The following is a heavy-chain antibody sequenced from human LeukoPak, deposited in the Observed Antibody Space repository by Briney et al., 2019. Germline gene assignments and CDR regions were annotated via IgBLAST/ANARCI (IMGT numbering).Heavy chain of an antibody. D-gene: IGHD6-19*01. J-gene: IGHJ5*02. CDR2: ISSSSSTI. Sequence: PGGSLRLSCAASGFTFSSYSMNWVRQAPGKGLEWVSYISSSSSTIYYADSVKGRFTISRDNAKNSLYLQMNSLRAEDTAVYYCARGGRKAVAGTPNWFDPWGRGTLVTVSS. CDR3: ARGGRKAVAGTPNWFDP. CDR1: GFTFSSYS. V-gene: IGHV3-48*01.